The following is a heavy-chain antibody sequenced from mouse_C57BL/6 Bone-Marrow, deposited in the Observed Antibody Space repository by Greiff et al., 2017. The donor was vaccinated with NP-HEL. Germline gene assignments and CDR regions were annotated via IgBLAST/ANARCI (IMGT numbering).Heavy chain of an antibody. Sequence: VQLQQPGAELVRPGTSVKLSCKASGYTITSYWMHWVKQRPGQGLEWIGVIDPSDSYTNYNQKFKGKATLTVDTSSSTAYMQLSSLTSEDSAVYYCARRDYYGSSSDYWGQGTTLTVSS. CDR2: IDPSDSYT. CDR1: GYTITSYW. J-gene: IGHJ2*01. CDR3: ARRDYYGSSSDY. D-gene: IGHD1-1*01. V-gene: IGHV1-59*01.